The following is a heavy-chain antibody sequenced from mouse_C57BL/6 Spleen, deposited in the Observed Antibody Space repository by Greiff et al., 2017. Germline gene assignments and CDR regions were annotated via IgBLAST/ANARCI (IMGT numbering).Heavy chain of an antibody. CDR3: ASRLTGAYYFDY. V-gene: IGHV1-55*01. CDR1: GYTFTSYW. Sequence: QVQLQQPGAELVKPGASVKMSCKASGYTFTSYWITWVKQRPGQGLEWIGDIYPGSGSTNYNEKFKSKATLTVDTSSSTAYMQLSSLTSEDSAVYYCASRLTGAYYFDYWGQGTTLTVSS. D-gene: IGHD4-1*01. J-gene: IGHJ2*01. CDR2: IYPGSGST.